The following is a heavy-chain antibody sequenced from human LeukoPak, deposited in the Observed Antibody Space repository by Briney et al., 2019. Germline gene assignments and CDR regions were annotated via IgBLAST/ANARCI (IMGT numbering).Heavy chain of an antibody. CDR2: ISYDGSNK. D-gene: IGHD3-10*01. CDR3: AKWSRGSYGMDV. Sequence: PGGSLRLSCAASGFTFSSYGMHWVRQAPGKGLEWVAVISYDGSNKYYADSVKGRFTISRDNSKNTLYLQMNSLRAEDTAMYYCAKWSRGSYGMDVWGQGTTVTVSS. J-gene: IGHJ6*02. CDR1: GFTFSSYG. V-gene: IGHV3-30*18.